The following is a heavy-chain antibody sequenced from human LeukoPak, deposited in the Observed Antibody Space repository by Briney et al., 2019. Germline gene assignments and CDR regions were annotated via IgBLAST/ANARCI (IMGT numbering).Heavy chain of an antibody. CDR3: ARDKWLGAQPSRKHTNQRDY. Sequence: ASVKLSCKASGYTFTGYYMHWLRQAPGQGLEWMGWINPNSGGTNYAQKFQGRVTMTRDTSISTAYMELSRLRSDDTAVYYCARDKWLGAQPSRKHTNQRDYWGQGTLVTVSS. CDR2: INPNSGGT. CDR1: GYTFTGYY. D-gene: IGHD6-19*01. V-gene: IGHV1-2*02. J-gene: IGHJ4*02.